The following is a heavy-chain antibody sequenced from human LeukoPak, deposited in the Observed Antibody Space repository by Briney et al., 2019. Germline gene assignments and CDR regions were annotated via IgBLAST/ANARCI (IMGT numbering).Heavy chain of an antibody. Sequence: QPGGSLRLSCAASGFTFSSYSMNWVRQAPGKGLEWVSYISSSSSTIYYADSVKGRFTISRDNAKNSLYLQMNSLRAEDTAVYYCARDKTIFDRRPYYYYGMDVWGQGTTVTVSS. CDR2: ISSSSSTI. CDR3: ARDKTIFDRRPYYYYGMDV. V-gene: IGHV3-48*01. CDR1: GFTFSSYS. D-gene: IGHD3-3*01. J-gene: IGHJ6*02.